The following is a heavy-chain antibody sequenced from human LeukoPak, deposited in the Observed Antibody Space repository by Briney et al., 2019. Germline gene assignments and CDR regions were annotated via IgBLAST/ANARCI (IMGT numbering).Heavy chain of an antibody. V-gene: IGHV1-69*05. CDR1: GGTFSSYA. CDR2: IIPIFGTA. D-gene: IGHD3-22*01. CDR3: ARAKKYYYDSSGPTLDY. J-gene: IGHJ4*02. Sequence: SVKVSCKASGGTFSSYAISWVRQAPGQGLEWMGGIIPIFGTANYAQKFQGRVTITTDESTSTAYMELSSLRSEDTAVYYCARAKKYYYDSSGPTLDYWGQGTLVTVS.